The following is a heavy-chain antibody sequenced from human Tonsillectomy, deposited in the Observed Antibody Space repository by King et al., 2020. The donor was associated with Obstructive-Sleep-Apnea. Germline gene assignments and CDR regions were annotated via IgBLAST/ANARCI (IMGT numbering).Heavy chain of an antibody. CDR2: IRSKDNNYAT. CDR1: GFIISGSA. D-gene: IGHD2-21*02. Sequence: VQLVESGGGLVQPGGSLKLSCAASGFIISGSAIHWVRQASGKGRGWIGRIRSKDNNYATAYAASVKGRFTVSRDDSKNTAYLQMNSLKTEDTAVYYCTRPGGDASYYYGMDVWGQGATVTVSS. J-gene: IGHJ6*02. CDR3: TRPGGDASYYYGMDV. V-gene: IGHV3-73*01.